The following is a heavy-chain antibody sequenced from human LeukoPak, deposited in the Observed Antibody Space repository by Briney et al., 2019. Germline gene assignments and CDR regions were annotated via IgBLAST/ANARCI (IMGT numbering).Heavy chain of an antibody. Sequence: PGGSLRLSCVASGFTFYDYGMSWVRHPPGKGLEWVSGINWNGDNTGYADSVKGRFTISRDNAKNSLYLQMDSLRAEDTAFYYCASGYYFGSGSYASLYYFDFWGQGTLVTVSS. V-gene: IGHV3-20*04. J-gene: IGHJ4*02. CDR1: GFTFYDYG. CDR2: INWNGDNT. D-gene: IGHD3-10*01. CDR3: ASGYYFGSGSYASLYYFDF.